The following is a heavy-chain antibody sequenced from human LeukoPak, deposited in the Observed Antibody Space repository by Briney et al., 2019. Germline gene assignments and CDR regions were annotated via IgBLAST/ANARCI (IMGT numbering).Heavy chain of an antibody. CDR2: ISSSGSTI. J-gene: IGHJ6*03. V-gene: IGHV3-11*04. CDR1: GFTFSDYY. D-gene: IGHD4-17*01. CDR3: AKDPVDGDYYYYYMDV. Sequence: GGSLRLSCAASGFTFSDYYMSWIRQAPGKGLEWVSYISSSGSTIYYADSVKGRFTISRDNSKNTLYLQMNSLRAEDTAVYYCAKDPVDGDYYYYYMDVWGKGTTVTVSS.